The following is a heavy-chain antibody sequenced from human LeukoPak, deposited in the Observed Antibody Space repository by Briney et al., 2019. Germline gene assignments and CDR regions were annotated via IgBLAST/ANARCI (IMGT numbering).Heavy chain of an antibody. V-gene: IGHV1-8*01. J-gene: IGHJ6*03. CDR3: ARGLRQLGPTFYYYYYMDV. Sequence: AASVKVSCKASGYTFTSYDINWVRQATGQGLEWMGWMNPNSGNTGYAQKFQGRVTMTRNTSISTAYMELSSLRSGDTAVYYCARGLRQLGPTFYYYYYMDVWGKGTTVTVSS. D-gene: IGHD6-6*01. CDR2: MNPNSGNT. CDR1: GYTFTSYD.